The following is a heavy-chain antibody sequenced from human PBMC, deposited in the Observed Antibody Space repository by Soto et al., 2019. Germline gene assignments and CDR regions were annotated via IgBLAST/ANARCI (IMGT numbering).Heavy chain of an antibody. Sequence: EVQLVESGGGLVKPGGSLRLSCAASGFTFSSYSMNWVRQAPGKGLEWVSSISSSSSYIYYADSVKGRFTISRDNAKNSLYLQMNSLRAEDTAVYYCARDSESSWYYYGMDVWGQGTTVTVSS. CDR2: ISSSSSYI. D-gene: IGHD6-13*01. CDR3: ARDSESSWYYYGMDV. J-gene: IGHJ6*02. CDR1: GFTFSSYS. V-gene: IGHV3-21*01.